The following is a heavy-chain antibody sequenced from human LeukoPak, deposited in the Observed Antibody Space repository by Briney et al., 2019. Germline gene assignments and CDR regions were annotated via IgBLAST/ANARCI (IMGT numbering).Heavy chain of an antibody. D-gene: IGHD3-3*01. CDR1: GFTFSSYS. CDR2: IYHSGST. V-gene: IGHV4-30-2*01. J-gene: IGHJ4*02. CDR3: ASSRITIFGVVIRSFDY. Sequence: LRLSCAASGFTFSSYSMNWIRQPPGKGLEWIGYIYHSGSTYYNPSLKSRVTISVDRSKNQFSLKLSSVTAADTAVYYCASSRITIFGVVIRSFDYWGQGTLVTVSS.